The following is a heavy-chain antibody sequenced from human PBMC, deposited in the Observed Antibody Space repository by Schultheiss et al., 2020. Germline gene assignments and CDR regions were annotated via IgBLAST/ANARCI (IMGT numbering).Heavy chain of an antibody. CDR1: GFTFSSYS. CDR3: ARASCSGGSCYRVY. V-gene: IGHV3-21*01. Sequence: GGSLRLSCAASGFTFSSYSMNWVRQAPGKGLEWVSSISSSSSYIYYADSVKGRFTISRDNSKNTLYLQMNSLRAEDTAVYYCARASCSGGSCYRVYWGQGTLVTVSS. CDR2: ISSSSSYI. D-gene: IGHD2-15*01. J-gene: IGHJ4*02.